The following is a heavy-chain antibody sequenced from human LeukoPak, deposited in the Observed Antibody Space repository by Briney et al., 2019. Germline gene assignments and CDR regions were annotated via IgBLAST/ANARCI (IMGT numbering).Heavy chain of an antibody. D-gene: IGHD3-22*01. J-gene: IGHJ4*02. CDR3: ARGGASTYYYDSSGYYY. CDR2: IYYSGST. CDR1: GGSISSGGYY. V-gene: IGHV4-31*03. Sequence: SQTLSLTCTVSGGSISSGGYYWSWIRQHPGKGLEWIGYIYYSGSTYYNPSLKSRVTISVDTSKKQFSLKLRSVTAADTAVYYCARGGASTYYYDSSGYYYWGQGTLVTVSS.